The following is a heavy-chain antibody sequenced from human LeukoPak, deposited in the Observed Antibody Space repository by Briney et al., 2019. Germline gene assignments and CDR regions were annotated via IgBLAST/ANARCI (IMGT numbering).Heavy chain of an antibody. CDR2: IYRGGST. D-gene: IGHD6-13*01. Sequence: SGGSLRLSCAASGFTVSSNYMSWVRQAPGKGLEGVSVIYRGGSTYYSDCVKGRFTISRDNSKNTLYLQMNSLRAEDTAMYYCARKEGSSWNYWGQGTLVTVSS. CDR3: ARKEGSSWNY. CDR1: GFTVSSNY. V-gene: IGHV3-53*01. J-gene: IGHJ4*02.